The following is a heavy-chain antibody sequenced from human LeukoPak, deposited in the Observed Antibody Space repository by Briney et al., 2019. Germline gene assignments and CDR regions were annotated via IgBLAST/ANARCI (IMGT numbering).Heavy chain of an antibody. V-gene: IGHV3-74*03. J-gene: IGHJ4*02. CDR3: ARVRSSSWFDY. Sequence: GGALRLSWSASGFTFSSSSMHWGRRAPGKGLVWVARISSDGTSTKYADSVKGRVIISRDNAKNTLYLEMNSLRAEDTAVYFCARVRSSSWFDYWGRGTLVAVSS. D-gene: IGHD6-13*01. CDR1: GFTFSSSS. CDR2: ISSDGTST.